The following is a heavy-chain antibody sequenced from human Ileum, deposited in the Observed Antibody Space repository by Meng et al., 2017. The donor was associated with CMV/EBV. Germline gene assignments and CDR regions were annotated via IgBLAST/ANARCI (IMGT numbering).Heavy chain of an antibody. Sequence: GESLKISCEASGFSFSSYWMYWVRQAPGKGLECVSRIKSDGDSIIYAASARGRFTISRDNDKNTLYLKMNSLRVEDTAVYYCTRVEFGVGNDHWGQGTLVTVSS. CDR2: IKSDGDSI. D-gene: IGHD3-3*01. J-gene: IGHJ4*02. CDR1: GFSFSSYW. CDR3: TRVEFGVGNDH. V-gene: IGHV3-74*01.